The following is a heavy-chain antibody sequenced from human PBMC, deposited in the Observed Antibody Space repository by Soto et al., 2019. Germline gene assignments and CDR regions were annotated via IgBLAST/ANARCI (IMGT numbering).Heavy chain of an antibody. J-gene: IGHJ4*01. V-gene: IGHV4-39*02. Sequence: SETLSLTCTVSGDSISSSTYYWGWTRQSPGKGLEWIGSVYYTGTTYYNPSLKSRITISVDTSKNQFSLKLSSVTAADMTVFSCGREVGRSRPIAYLGQGTLVTGFS. CDR3: GREVGRSRPIAY. CDR1: GDSISSSTYY. CDR2: VYYTGTT. D-gene: IGHD1-26*01.